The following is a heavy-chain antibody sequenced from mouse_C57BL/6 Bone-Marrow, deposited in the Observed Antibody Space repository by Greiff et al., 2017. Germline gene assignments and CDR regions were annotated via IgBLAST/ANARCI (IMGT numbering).Heavy chain of an antibody. CDR2: ISDGGSYT. CDR1: GFTFSSYA. CDR3: ARDQDSSGYMDY. V-gene: IGHV5-4*01. Sequence: EVKVEESGGGLVKPGGSLKLSCAASGFTFSSYAMSWVRQTPEKRLEWVATISDGGSYTYYPDNVKGRFTISRDNAKNNLYLQMSHLKSEDTAMYYCARDQDSSGYMDYWGQGTSVTVSS. J-gene: IGHJ4*01. D-gene: IGHD3-2*02.